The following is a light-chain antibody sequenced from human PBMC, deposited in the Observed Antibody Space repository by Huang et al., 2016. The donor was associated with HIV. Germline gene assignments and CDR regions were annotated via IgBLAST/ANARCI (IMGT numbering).Light chain of an antibody. J-gene: IGKJ2*01. V-gene: IGKV2-28*01. Sequence: DIVMIQSPLSLPVTPGEPAHISCRSSQSLLHTNASNYLDWYLQKPGQSPQLLIYLGSSRASGVPDRFRGGGSGTGFSLNISRVEAEDAGIYYCMEALKTPYTFGQGTKLEIK. CDR1: QSLLHTNASNY. CDR3: MEALKTPYT. CDR2: LGS.